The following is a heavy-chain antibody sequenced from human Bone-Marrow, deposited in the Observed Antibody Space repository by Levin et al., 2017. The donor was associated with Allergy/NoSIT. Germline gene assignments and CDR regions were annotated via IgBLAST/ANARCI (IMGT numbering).Heavy chain of an antibody. CDR1: GFIFGAYD. CDR2: ISHDGGSR. CDR3: ARVLGHSGYDCAY. D-gene: IGHD5-12*01. V-gene: IGHV3-30*03. J-gene: IGHJ4*02. Sequence: GGSLRLSCVTSGFIFGAYDIHWVRQSPGKGLQWVAFISHDGGSRDYADSVKGRFTVSRDNPTNTVFLQMKSLRTDDTAVYYCARVLGHSGYDCAYWGQGALVTVSS.